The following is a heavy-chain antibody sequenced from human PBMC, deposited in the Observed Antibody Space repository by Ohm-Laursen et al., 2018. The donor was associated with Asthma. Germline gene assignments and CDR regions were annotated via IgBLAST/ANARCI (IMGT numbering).Heavy chain of an antibody. J-gene: IGHJ4*02. D-gene: IGHD1-1*01. CDR2: IYHSGST. V-gene: IGHV4-30-4*08. CDR1: GGSISSGGYY. CDR3: ARGPMHDYYFDN. Sequence: TLSLTCTVSGGSISSGGYYWSWIRQHPGKGLEWVGYIYHSGSTYYNPSLKSRVTISVDRSKNQFSLNLSFVTAADTAMYYCARGPMHDYYFDNWGQGTLVTVSS.